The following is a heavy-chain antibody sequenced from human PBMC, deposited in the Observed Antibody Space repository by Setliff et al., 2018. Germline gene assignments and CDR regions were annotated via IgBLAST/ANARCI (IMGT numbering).Heavy chain of an antibody. Sequence: GASVKVSCKATGYTLSRHYMHWARQAPGQGLEWMGIINPGGGSASIVQKFQGRVTMTSDTSTSTVYMDLSGLTSEDTAVYYCARAGLAAADRKGLLDFWGQGTLVTVSS. D-gene: IGHD6-13*01. J-gene: IGHJ4*02. CDR3: ARAGLAAADRKGLLDF. V-gene: IGHV1-46*01. CDR2: INPGGGSA. CDR1: GYTLSRHY.